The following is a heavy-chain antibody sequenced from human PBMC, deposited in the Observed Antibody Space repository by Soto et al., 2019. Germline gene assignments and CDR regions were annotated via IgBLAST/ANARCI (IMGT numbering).Heavy chain of an antibody. V-gene: IGHV1-8*01. CDR2: MNPNSGNT. CDR3: ARRGSGSFEGANYYYYYMDV. CDR1: GYTFTSYD. D-gene: IGHD2-15*01. Sequence: ASVKVSCKASGYTFTSYDINWVRQATGQGIEWMGWMNPNSGNTGYAQKFQGRVTMTRNTSISTAYMELSSLRSEDTAVYYCARRGSGSFEGANYYYYYMDVWGKGTTVTVSS. J-gene: IGHJ6*03.